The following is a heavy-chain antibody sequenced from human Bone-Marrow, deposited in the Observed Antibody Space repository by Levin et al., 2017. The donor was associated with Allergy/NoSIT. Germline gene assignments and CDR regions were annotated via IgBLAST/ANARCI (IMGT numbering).Heavy chain of an antibody. CDR1: GYTFSDFY. CDR3: ARSNATSFDY. Sequence: GESLKISCKTSGYTFSDFYIHWVRQAPGQGLEWVGRIPPGGGDANYAQRFQGRVTLTRDTSTNTAYMELNRLTPDDTAVFYCARSNATSFDYWGQGQLVTVSP. D-gene: IGHD2-2*01. V-gene: IGHV1-2*06. CDR2: IPPGGGDA. J-gene: IGHJ4*02.